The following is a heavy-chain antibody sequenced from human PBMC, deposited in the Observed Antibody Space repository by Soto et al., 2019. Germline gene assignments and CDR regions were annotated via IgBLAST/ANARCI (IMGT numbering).Heavy chain of an antibody. CDR1: GYSFSSYG. V-gene: IGHV1-18*01. J-gene: IGHJ4*02. CDR2: ISTHNGDT. D-gene: IGHD1-26*01. CDR3: ARLFRGSFFDS. Sequence: ASVKVSCKASGYSFSSYGISWVRQAPGQGLEWMGWISTHNGDTSYAQAQKFQGRVTLTTDTPASTAYMEVRSLRSDDTAVYYCARLFRGSFFDSWGQGTLVTVYS.